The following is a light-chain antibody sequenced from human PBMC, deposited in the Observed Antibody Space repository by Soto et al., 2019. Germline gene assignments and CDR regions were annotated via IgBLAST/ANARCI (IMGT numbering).Light chain of an antibody. J-gene: IGKJ2*01. Sequence: EIVLTQSPVTLSLSPGERATLSCRASQSVSNSYLAWYQQKPGQAPRLLIYGVSSRATGIPDRFSGSGSGTDFTLTISRLEPEDFAVYYCHQYGSSPYTFGQGTKLEI. CDR2: GVS. CDR1: QSVSNSY. CDR3: HQYGSSPYT. V-gene: IGKV3-20*01.